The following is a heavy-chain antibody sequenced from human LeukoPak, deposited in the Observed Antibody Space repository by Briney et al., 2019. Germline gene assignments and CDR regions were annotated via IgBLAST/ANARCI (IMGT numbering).Heavy chain of an antibody. D-gene: IGHD2-2*01. CDR1: GFPFSSYA. Sequence: GGSLRLSCAASGFPFSSYAMHWVRQAPGKGLEYVSAISSNGGSTSYANSVKGRFTISRDNSKNALYLQMGSLRAEDMAVYYCARSSIVVVSILDYWGQGTLVTVSS. CDR3: ARSSIVVVSILDY. J-gene: IGHJ4*02. CDR2: ISSNGGST. V-gene: IGHV3-64*01.